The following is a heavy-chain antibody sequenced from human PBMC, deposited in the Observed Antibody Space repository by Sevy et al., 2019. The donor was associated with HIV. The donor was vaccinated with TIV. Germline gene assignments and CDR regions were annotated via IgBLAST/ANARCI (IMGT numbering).Heavy chain of an antibody. Sequence: GGSLRLSCAASGFTFNTHAMNWVRQAPGKGLEWVSVISGPGYGTNYADSVKGRFTISRDNSKNTLFLQMNSRRDDDTAVYYCAKALNPALESMLEVNLRSLKGFDVWGQGTMVT. J-gene: IGHJ3*01. V-gene: IGHV3-23*01. CDR2: ISGPGYGT. D-gene: IGHD3-22*01. CDR3: AKALNPALESMLEVNLRSLKGFDV. CDR1: GFTFNTHA.